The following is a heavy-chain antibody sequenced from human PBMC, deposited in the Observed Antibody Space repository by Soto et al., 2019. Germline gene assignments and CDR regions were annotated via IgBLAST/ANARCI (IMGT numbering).Heavy chain of an antibody. Sequence: SVKVSCKASGGTFSGYAISWVRQAPGQGLEWMGGIIPIFGTANYAQKFQGRVTITADESTSTAYMELSSLRSEDTAVYYCARVGDSSGYQNPYFNYWGQGTLVTVSS. CDR3: ARVGDSSGYQNPYFNY. V-gene: IGHV1-69*13. D-gene: IGHD3-22*01. J-gene: IGHJ4*02. CDR2: IIPIFGTA. CDR1: GGTFSGYA.